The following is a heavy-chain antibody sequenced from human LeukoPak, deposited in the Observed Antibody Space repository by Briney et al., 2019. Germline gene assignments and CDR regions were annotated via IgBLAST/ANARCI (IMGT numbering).Heavy chain of an antibody. Sequence: GGSLRLSCAASGLTFSNAWMSWVRQAPGKGLEWVGRIKSKTDGGTTDYAAPVKGRFTISRDDSKNTLYLQMNSLKTEDTAVYYCTTDVKGSSFAFDIWGQGTMVTVSS. CDR3: TTDVKGSSFAFDI. D-gene: IGHD6-13*01. V-gene: IGHV3-15*01. J-gene: IGHJ3*02. CDR1: GLTFSNAW. CDR2: IKSKTDGGTT.